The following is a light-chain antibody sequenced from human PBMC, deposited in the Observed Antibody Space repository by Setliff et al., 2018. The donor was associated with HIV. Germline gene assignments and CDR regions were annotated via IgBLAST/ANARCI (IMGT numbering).Light chain of an antibody. CDR2: EVS. CDR3: SSYAGMNNWGV. V-gene: IGLV2-8*01. CDR1: SSDVGGYNY. J-gene: IGLJ1*01. Sequence: QSVLTQPPSASGSPGQSVTISCTGTSSDVGGYNYVSWYQQHPGKAPKLMIYEVSKRPSGVPDRFSGSKSGNTASLTVSGLPAADEADYYCSSYAGMNNWGVVGTGTKVTV.